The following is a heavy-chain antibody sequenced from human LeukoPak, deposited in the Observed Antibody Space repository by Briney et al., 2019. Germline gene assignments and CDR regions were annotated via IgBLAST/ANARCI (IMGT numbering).Heavy chain of an antibody. D-gene: IGHD3-9*01. CDR3: AKGRLDWLSLDY. CDR2: ISGSGGST. J-gene: IGHJ4*02. CDR1: GFTFSSYA. V-gene: IGHV3-23*01. Sequence: PGRSLRLSCAASGFTFSSYAMSWVRQAPGKGLEWVSAISGSGGSTYYADSVKGRFTISRDNSKNTLYLQMNSLRAEDTAVYYCAKGRLDWLSLDYWGQGTLVTVSS.